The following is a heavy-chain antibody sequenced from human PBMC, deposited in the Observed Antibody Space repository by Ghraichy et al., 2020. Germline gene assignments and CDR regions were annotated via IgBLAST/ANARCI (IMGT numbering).Heavy chain of an antibody. Sequence: SETLSLTCTVSGGSVSSRSYYWSWIRQPPGKGLEWIGYIFYSGSTNYNPSLKSRVTISTDTSKNQFSLKLSSVTAADTAVYYCARNKLVTTSSYYYYGMDVWGQGTTVTVSS. J-gene: IGHJ6*02. CDR1: GGSVSSRSYY. D-gene: IGHD4-17*01. CDR3: ARNKLVTTSSYYYYGMDV. V-gene: IGHV4-61*01. CDR2: IFYSGST.